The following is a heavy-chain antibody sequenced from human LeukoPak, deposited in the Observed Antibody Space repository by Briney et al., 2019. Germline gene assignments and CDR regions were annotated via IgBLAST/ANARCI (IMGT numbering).Heavy chain of an antibody. CDR1: GFAFNTYS. J-gene: IGHJ1*01. CDR2: ISPSSSYI. CDR3: ARCRAEFCAGDGHPLQH. V-gene: IGHV3-21*04. Sequence: GGSLRLSCAASGFAFNTYSLIWVRQAPGEGLEWVSSISPSSSYIYYADSVKGRFTISRDNAKNSLYLQMNSLRAEDTAVYYCARCRAEFCAGDGHPLQHWGQGTLVTVSS. D-gene: IGHD2-21*02.